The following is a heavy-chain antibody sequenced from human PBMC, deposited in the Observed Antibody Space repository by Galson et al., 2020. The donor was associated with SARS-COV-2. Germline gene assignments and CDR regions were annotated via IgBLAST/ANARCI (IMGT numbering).Heavy chain of an antibody. CDR1: GYTLTSYY. J-gene: IGHJ4*02. CDR2: INPRGCGT. V-gene: IGHV1-46*01. CDR3: ARDSQTGNDCDYLLF. Sequence: ASEPVSCKASGYTLTSYYIHWVRQAPAQGLEWMGIINPRGCGTTYAQTFPGRATITSDTSTSTAYMALSSLRSEDTAGYYCARDSQTGNDCDYLLFCGQRPLVAVSS. D-gene: IGHD2-21*02.